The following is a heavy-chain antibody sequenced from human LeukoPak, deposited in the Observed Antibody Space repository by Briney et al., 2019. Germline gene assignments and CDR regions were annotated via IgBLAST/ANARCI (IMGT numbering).Heavy chain of an antibody. Sequence: SETLSLTCTVSGGSISSYYWSWIRQPAGKGLEWIGRIYTSGSTNYNPSLKSRVTMSVDTSKNQFSLKLSSVTAADTAVYYCARERNQYRQWLRGYGMDVWGQGTTVTVSS. V-gene: IGHV4-4*07. J-gene: IGHJ6*02. D-gene: IGHD6-19*01. CDR3: ARERNQYRQWLRGYGMDV. CDR1: GGSISSYY. CDR2: IYTSGST.